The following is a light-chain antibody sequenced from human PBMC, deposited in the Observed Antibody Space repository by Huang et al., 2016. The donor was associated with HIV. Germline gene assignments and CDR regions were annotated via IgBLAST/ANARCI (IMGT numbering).Light chain of an antibody. V-gene: IGKV3-11*01. CDR1: HRLGGN. J-gene: IGKJ4*01. CDR2: DTS. Sequence: EIVLTQSPATLSLSPGESAALFCRASHRLGGNLAWYQQRPGQAPRLLIYDTSNSATGIPARFTGSGSGTDYTLTISSLEPEDFAVYYCQQRSDWPLTFGGGTKVDIK. CDR3: QQRSDWPLT.